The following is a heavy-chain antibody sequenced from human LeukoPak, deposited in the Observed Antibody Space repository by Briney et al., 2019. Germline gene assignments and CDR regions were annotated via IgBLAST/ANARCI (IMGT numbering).Heavy chain of an antibody. D-gene: IGHD1-26*01. CDR1: GGSVSSYY. CDR3: ASQIVGAKTAFDY. J-gene: IGHJ4*02. CDR2: IYYSGST. V-gene: IGHV4-59*08. Sequence: SETLSLTCTVSGGSVSSYYWSWIRQPPGRGLEWIGYIYYSGSTNYNPSLKSRVNISVDTSKNQFSLHLSSVTAADTAVYYCASQIVGAKTAFDYWGQGTLVTVPS.